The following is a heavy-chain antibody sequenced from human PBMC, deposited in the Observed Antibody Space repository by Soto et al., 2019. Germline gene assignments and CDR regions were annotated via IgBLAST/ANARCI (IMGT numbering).Heavy chain of an antibody. CDR2: IYHSGST. CDR1: GCSISSSNW. J-gene: IGHJ5*02. Sequence: PSETLSLTCAVSGCSISSSNWWSWVRQPPGKGLEWIGEIYHSGSTNYNPSLKSRVTISVDKSKNQFSLKLSSVTAADTAVYYCARDPYYYGSGGGWFDPWGQGTLVTVSS. D-gene: IGHD3-10*01. CDR3: ARDPYYYGSGGGWFDP. V-gene: IGHV4-4*02.